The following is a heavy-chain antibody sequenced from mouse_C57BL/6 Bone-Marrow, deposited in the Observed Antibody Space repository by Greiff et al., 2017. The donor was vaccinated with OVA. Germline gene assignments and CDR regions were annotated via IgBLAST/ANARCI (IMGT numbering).Heavy chain of an antibody. Sequence: DVKLVESGAELVRPGASVKLSCTASGFNIKDDYMHWVKQRPEQGLEWIGWIDPENGDTEYASKFQGKATITADTSSNTAYLQLSSLTSEDTAVYYCTKGPYYYAMDYWGQGTSVTVSS. CDR2: IDPENGDT. V-gene: IGHV14-4*01. D-gene: IGHD3-3*01. J-gene: IGHJ4*01. CDR3: TKGPYYYAMDY. CDR1: GFNIKDDY.